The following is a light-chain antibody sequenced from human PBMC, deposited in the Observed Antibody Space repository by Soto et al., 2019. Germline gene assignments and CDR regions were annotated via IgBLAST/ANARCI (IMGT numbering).Light chain of an antibody. CDR3: QQYYSTPYT. J-gene: IGKJ2*01. Sequence: DIVMTQSPDSLAVSLGERATINCKSSQSVYYSANSKNYLAWYQQKPGQPPKLLIYWASTRESGVPDRFSGSGSGTDFTLTISSLQAEDVAAYSCQQYYSTPYTFGQGTKLEIK. V-gene: IGKV4-1*01. CDR1: QSVYYSANSKNY. CDR2: WAS.